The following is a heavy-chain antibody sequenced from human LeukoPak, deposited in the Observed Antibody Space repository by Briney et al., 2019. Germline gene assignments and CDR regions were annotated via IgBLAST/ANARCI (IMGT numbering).Heavy chain of an antibody. D-gene: IGHD3-22*01. CDR1: GFTFSSYA. V-gene: IGHV3-30-3*01. J-gene: IGHJ6*02. CDR2: ISYDGSNK. Sequence: GGSLRLSCAASGFTFSSYAMHWVGQAPGKGLEWVAVISYDGSNKYYADSVKGRFTISRDTSKNMVYLQMNSLRAEETAVYYCARDLGGYGYYGMDVWGQGTTVTVSS. CDR3: ARDLGGYGYYGMDV.